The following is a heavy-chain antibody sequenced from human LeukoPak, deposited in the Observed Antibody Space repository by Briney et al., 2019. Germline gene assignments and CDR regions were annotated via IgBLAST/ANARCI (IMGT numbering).Heavy chain of an antibody. J-gene: IGHJ6*03. V-gene: IGHV1-24*01. Sequence: ASVKVSCKVSGYTLTELSMHWVRQAPGKGLEWMEGFDPEDGETIYAQKFQGRVTMTEDTSTDTAYMELSSLRSEDTAVYYCATGFVPLGTPYYYYYMDVWGKGTTVTVSS. CDR1: GYTLTELS. D-gene: IGHD3-16*01. CDR3: ATGFVPLGTPYYYYYMDV. CDR2: FDPEDGET.